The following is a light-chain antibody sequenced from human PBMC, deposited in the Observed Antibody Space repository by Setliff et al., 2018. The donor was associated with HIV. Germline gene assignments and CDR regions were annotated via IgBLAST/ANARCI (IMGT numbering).Light chain of an antibody. CDR2: EVN. V-gene: IGLV2-23*02. CDR1: INNIGSYNR. CDR3: CSYAGTDTFVV. Sequence: QSALTQPPSVSGSPGQSIIISCTGTINNIGSYNRVSWYQQHPGTAPKLIIFEVNKRPSGVSNRFSGSKSGSTASLAISGLQADDEGDYYCCSYAGTDTFVVFGTGTKVTVL. J-gene: IGLJ1*01.